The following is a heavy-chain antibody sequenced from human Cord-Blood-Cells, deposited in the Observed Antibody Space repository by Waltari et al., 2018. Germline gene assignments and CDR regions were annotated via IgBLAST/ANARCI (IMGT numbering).Heavy chain of an antibody. V-gene: IGHV3-23*01. J-gene: IGHJ4*02. CDR1: GFTFSSYA. CDR2: ISGSGGST. CDR3: AKTIDSSSWFDY. D-gene: IGHD6-13*01. Sequence: VQLLESVGGLVQSGGSLRLSCGASGFTFSSYAMSWVRQAPGKGLEWVSAISGSGGSTYDADSVKGRFTISRDNSKNTLYLQMNSLRAEDTAVYYCAKTIDSSSWFDYWGQGTLVTVSS.